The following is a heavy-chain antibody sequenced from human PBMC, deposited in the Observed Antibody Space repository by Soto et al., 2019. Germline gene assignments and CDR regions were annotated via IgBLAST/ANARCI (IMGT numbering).Heavy chain of an antibody. Sequence: QVQLVQSGAEVKKPGSSVKVSCKASGGTFSSYAISWVRQAPGQGLEWMGGIIPIFGTANYAQKFQGRVTIAADESTSTAYMELSSLRSEDTAVYYCARDAPKLRYFDWLLYYWGQGTMVTVSS. CDR1: GGTFSSYA. CDR2: IIPIFGTA. V-gene: IGHV1-69*01. D-gene: IGHD3-9*01. J-gene: IGHJ4*02. CDR3: ARDAPKLRYFDWLLYY.